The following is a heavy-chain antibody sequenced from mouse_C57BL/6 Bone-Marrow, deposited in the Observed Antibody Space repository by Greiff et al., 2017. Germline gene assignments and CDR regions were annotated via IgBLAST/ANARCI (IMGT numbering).Heavy chain of an antibody. CDR3: ARDPAWFAY. CDR1: GYTFTSYW. Sequence: QVQLQQPGAELVKPGASVKLSCKASGYTFTSYWMHWVKQRPGQGLEGIGMILPNSGSTNYNEKFKSKATQTVEKSSSTAYMQLSSLTSEDSAVYYCARDPAWFAYWGQGTLVTVSA. V-gene: IGHV1-64*01. CDR2: ILPNSGST. J-gene: IGHJ3*01.